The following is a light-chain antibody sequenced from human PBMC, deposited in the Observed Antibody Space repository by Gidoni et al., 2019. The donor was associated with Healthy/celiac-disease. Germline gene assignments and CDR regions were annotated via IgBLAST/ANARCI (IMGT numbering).Light chain of an antibody. J-gene: IGKJ2*01. CDR2: DAA. CDR1: QGISSY. CDR3: QQRNSYPPYT. Sequence: DIQLTQSPSFLSASVGDRVTITCRASQGISSYLAWYQQKPGKAPKLLIYDAATLQSGVPTRLSGSGSGTEFTLTISSLQPEDFATYYCQQRNSYPPYTFGQGTKLEIK. V-gene: IGKV1-9*01.